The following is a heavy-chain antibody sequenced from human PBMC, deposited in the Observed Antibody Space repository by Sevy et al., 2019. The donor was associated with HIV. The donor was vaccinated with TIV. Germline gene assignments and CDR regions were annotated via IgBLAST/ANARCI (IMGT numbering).Heavy chain of an antibody. J-gene: IGHJ3*02. CDR2: ISGSGGST. V-gene: IGHV3-23*01. CDR3: AKYMGSSDSSGYYYEGTLGVEI. Sequence: GGSLRLSCAASGFTFSSYAMSWVRQAPGKGLEWVSAISGSGGSTYYADSVKGRFTISRDNSKNTLYLQMNSLRAEDTAVYYCAKYMGSSDSSGYYYEGTLGVEIWGQGTMVTVSS. D-gene: IGHD3-22*01. CDR1: GFTFSSYA.